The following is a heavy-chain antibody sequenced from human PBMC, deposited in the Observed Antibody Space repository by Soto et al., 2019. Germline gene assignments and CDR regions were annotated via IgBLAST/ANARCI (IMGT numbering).Heavy chain of an antibody. J-gene: IGHJ4*02. Sequence: PGGSMRLSCAASGFTFSSYGMHWVCQAPGKGLEWVAVIWYDGSNKYYADSVKGRFTISRDNSKNTLYLQMNSLRAEDTAVYYCARAFVILTGYSHFDYWGQGTLVTVSS. CDR1: GFTFSSYG. CDR3: ARAFVILTGYSHFDY. V-gene: IGHV3-33*01. D-gene: IGHD3-9*01. CDR2: IWYDGSNK.